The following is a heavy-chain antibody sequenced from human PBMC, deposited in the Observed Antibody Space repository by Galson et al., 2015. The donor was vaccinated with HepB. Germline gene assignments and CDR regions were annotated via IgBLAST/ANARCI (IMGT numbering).Heavy chain of an antibody. Sequence: SLRLSCAASGFTLSTYNMNWVRQAPGTGLEWVSFIATGNTHMTYAESGKGRFTISRDDAKNSLYLQMSSLRAEDTAIYYCARDLSTSRRAYDTWGQGTLVTVSS. V-gene: IGHV3-21*01. CDR3: ARDLSTSRRAYDT. J-gene: IGHJ3*02. CDR2: IATGNTHM. D-gene: IGHD2-2*01. CDR1: GFTLSTYN.